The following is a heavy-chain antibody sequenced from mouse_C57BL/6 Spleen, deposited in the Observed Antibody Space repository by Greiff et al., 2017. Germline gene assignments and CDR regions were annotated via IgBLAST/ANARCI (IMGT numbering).Heavy chain of an antibody. J-gene: IGHJ2*01. V-gene: IGHV1-81*01. CDR3: AREGDWDGVDY. CDR2: IYPRSGNT. D-gene: IGHD4-1*01. Sequence: VKLVESGAELARPGASVKLSCKASGYTFTSYGISWVKQRTGQGLEWIGEIYPRSGNTYYNEKFKGKATLTADKSSSTAYMELRSLTSEDSAVYFCAREGDWDGVDYWGQGTTLTVSS. CDR1: GYTFTSYG.